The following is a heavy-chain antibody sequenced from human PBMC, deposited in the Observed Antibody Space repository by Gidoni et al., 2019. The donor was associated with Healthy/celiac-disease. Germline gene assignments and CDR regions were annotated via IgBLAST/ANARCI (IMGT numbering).Heavy chain of an antibody. CDR3: ARRAYRDWFDP. V-gene: IGHV4-39*01. D-gene: IGHD1-1*01. J-gene: IGHJ5*02. CDR1: GGSISSSSYY. Sequence: QLQLQESGPGLVKPSETLSLTCTVSGGSISSSSYYWGWIRQPPGKGLGWIGSIYYSGSTYYNPSLKSRVTISVDTSKNQFSLKLSSVTAADTAVYYCARRAYRDWFDPWGQGTLVTVSS. CDR2: IYYSGST.